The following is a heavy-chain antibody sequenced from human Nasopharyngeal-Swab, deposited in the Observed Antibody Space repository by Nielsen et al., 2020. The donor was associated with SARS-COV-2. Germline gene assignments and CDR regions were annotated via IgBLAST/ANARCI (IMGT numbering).Heavy chain of an antibody. CDR2: IYTSGST. V-gene: IGHV4-61*02. D-gene: IGHD6-19*01. Sequence: SETLSLTCTVSGGSISSGSYYWSWIRQPAGKGLEWIGRIYTSGSTYYNPSLKSRVTISVDTSKNQFSLKLSSVTAADTAVYYCARLTVSSSGISSGAFDIWGQGTMVTVSS. CDR1: GGSISSGSYY. CDR3: ARLTVSSSGISSGAFDI. J-gene: IGHJ3*02.